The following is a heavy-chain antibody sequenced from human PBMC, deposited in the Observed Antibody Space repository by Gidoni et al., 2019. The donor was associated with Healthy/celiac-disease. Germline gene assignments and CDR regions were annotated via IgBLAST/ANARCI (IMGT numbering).Heavy chain of an antibody. V-gene: IGHV3-48*02. CDR2: ISSSSSTI. D-gene: IGHD3-3*01. CDR3: ARDSHYYDFWSGYGNWFDP. J-gene: IGHJ5*02. Sequence: EVQLVESGGGLVQPGGSLRLSCAASGFTFSSYSMNWVRQAPGKGLEWVSYISSSSSTIYYADSVKGRFTISRDNAKNSLYLQMNSLRDEDTAVYYCARDSHYYDFWSGYGNWFDPWGQGTLVTVSS. CDR1: GFTFSSYS.